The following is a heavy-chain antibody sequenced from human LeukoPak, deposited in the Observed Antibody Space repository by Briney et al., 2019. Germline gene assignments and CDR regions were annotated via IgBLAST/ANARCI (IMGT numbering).Heavy chain of an antibody. Sequence: ASVKVSCKASGYTFTGYYMHWVRQAPGQGLGWMGWINPNSGGTNYAQKFQGWVTMTRDTSISTAYMELSRLRSDDTAVYYCARDMATVTTSYYYGMDVWGQGTTVTVSS. J-gene: IGHJ6*02. V-gene: IGHV1-2*04. CDR1: GYTFTGYY. D-gene: IGHD4-17*01. CDR3: ARDMATVTTSYYYGMDV. CDR2: INPNSGGT.